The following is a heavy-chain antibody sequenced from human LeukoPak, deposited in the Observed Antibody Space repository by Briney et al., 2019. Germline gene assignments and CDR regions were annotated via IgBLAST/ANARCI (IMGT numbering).Heavy chain of an antibody. CDR2: INPNSGGT. J-gene: IGHJ4*02. Sequence: EASVTVSCKASGYTFTDYYMHWVRQAPGQGLEWMGWINPNSGGTHYIQKFQDRVTMTRDTSISTAYMELSSLRSDDTAMYYCAIEVYYHDSNSFVYWGQGTLVTVSS. CDR3: AIEVYYHDSNSFVY. D-gene: IGHD3-22*01. CDR1: GYTFTDYY. V-gene: IGHV1-2*02.